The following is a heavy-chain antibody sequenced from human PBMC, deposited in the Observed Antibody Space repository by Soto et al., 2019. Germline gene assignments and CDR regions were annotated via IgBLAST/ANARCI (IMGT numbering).Heavy chain of an antibody. V-gene: IGHV1-69*13. CDR1: GGTFSSYA. J-gene: IGHJ4*02. CDR3: ARAESRYCTNGVCYVGHFDY. CDR2: IIPIFGTA. Sequence: SVKVSCKASGGTFSSYAISWVRQAPGQGLEWMGGIIPIFGTANYAQKFQGRVTITADESTSTAYMELSSLRSEDTAVYYCARAESRYCTNGVCYVGHFDYWGQGTLVTVSS. D-gene: IGHD2-8*01.